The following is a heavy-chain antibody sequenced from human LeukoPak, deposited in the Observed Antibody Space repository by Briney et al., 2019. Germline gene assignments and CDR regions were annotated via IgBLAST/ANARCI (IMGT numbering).Heavy chain of an antibody. V-gene: IGHV3-23*01. Sequence: GGSLRLSCEASGFTFGNYAMSWVRQAPGKGLEWVSTISGTGSSTYYADSAKGRFTISRDNSKDTLFLQLNSLTAADTAMYFCAKASVAIPQYCNSWGQGTLVTVSS. CDR1: GFTFGNYA. CDR2: ISGTGSST. D-gene: IGHD2-2*02. CDR3: AKASVAIPQYCNS. J-gene: IGHJ5*02.